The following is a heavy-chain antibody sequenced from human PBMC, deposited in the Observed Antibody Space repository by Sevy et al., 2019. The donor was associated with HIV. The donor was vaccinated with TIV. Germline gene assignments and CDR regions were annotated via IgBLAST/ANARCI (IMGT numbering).Heavy chain of an antibody. CDR1: GFTFSSYE. Sequence: GESLKISCAASGFTFSSYEMNWVRQAPGKGLEWVSYITSGGTNSYYGDSVKGRFTISRDNAKNSLYLQMNSLRVEDTAIYYCARSGGAYDTGFDPWGQGALVTVSS. CDR3: ARSGGAYDTGFDP. CDR2: ITSGGTNS. D-gene: IGHD3-22*01. V-gene: IGHV3-48*03. J-gene: IGHJ5*02.